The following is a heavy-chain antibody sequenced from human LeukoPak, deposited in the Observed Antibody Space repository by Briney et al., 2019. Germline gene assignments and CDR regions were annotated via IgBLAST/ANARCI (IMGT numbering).Heavy chain of an antibody. V-gene: IGHV1-8*02. CDR3: ARDPPSSGWYWSGYYYGMDV. CDR2: MNPNSGNT. CDR1: GYTFTNHA. Sequence: ASVKVSCKASGYTFTNHAMHWVRQAPGQGLEWMGWMNPNSGNTGYAQKFQGRVTMTRNTSISTAYMELSSLRSEDTAVYYCARDPPSSGWYWSGYYYGMDVWGQGTTVTVSS. J-gene: IGHJ6*02. D-gene: IGHD6-19*01.